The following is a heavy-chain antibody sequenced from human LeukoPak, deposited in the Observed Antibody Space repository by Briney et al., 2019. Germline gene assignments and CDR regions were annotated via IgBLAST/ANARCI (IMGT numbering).Heavy chain of an antibody. CDR1: GFTFSDYY. J-gene: IGHJ4*02. CDR3: ARVHSDNYFDY. D-gene: IGHD1-26*01. Sequence: PGGSLRLSCAASGFTFSDYYMSWIRQAPGKGLEWVSYISSSGSTIYYADSVKGRFTISRDNSKNTLYLQMNSLRAEDTAVYYCARVHSDNYFDYWGQGTLVTVSS. CDR2: ISSSGSTI. V-gene: IGHV3-11*04.